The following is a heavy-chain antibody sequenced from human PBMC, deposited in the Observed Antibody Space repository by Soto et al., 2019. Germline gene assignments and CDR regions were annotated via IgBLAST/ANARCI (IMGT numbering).Heavy chain of an antibody. CDR1: GYTFTSYG. V-gene: IGHV1-18*01. CDR2: ISAYNGNT. J-gene: IGHJ4*02. Sequence: QVQLVQSGAEVKKPGASVKVSCKASGYTFTSYGISWVRQAPGQGLEWMGWISAYNGNTNYAQKLQGRITMTTDTSTSTAYLELGSLRSDASAVYYCAGDLGQQLVDYWGQGTLVTVSS. D-gene: IGHD6-13*01. CDR3: AGDLGQQLVDY.